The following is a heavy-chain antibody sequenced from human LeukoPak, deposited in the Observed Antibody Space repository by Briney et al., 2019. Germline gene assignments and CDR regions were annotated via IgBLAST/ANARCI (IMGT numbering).Heavy chain of an antibody. CDR3: AKWRYSYGPGYFDY. CDR2: ISGSGGST. CDR1: GFTFSIYA. V-gene: IGHV3-23*01. D-gene: IGHD5-18*01. Sequence: LSGGSLRLSCAASGFTFSIYAMSWVPEAPRKGLEWVSAISGSGGSTYYADSVRGRFTISRDNSKNTLYLQMNSLRAEDTAVYYCAKWRYSYGPGYFDYWGQGTLVTVSS. J-gene: IGHJ4*02.